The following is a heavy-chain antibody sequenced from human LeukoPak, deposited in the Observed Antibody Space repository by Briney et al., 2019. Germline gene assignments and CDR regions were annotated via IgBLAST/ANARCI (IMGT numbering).Heavy chain of an antibody. Sequence: GGSLRLSCAAFGFTFSSYAMSWVRQAPGKGLEWVSAISGSGGSTYYADSVKGRFTISRDNSKNTLYLQMNSLRAEDTAVYYCAKWQQLVGIFDYWGQGTLVTVSS. V-gene: IGHV3-23*01. D-gene: IGHD6-13*01. J-gene: IGHJ4*02. CDR2: ISGSGGST. CDR1: GFTFSSYA. CDR3: AKWQQLVGIFDY.